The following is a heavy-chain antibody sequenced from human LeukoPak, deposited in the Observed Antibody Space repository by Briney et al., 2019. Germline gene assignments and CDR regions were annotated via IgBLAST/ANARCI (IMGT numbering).Heavy chain of an antibody. V-gene: IGHV1-2*02. CDR2: INPNSGGT. D-gene: IGHD3-3*01. J-gene: IGHJ3*02. Sequence: ASVKVSCKASGYTFTGYYMHWVRQAPGQGLEWMGWINPNSGGTNYAQKFQGRVTMTRDTSISTAYMELSRLRSDDTAVYYCARGAVLRFLEWLQGLDAFDIWGQGTMVTVSS. CDR3: ARGAVLRFLEWLQGLDAFDI. CDR1: GYTFTGYY.